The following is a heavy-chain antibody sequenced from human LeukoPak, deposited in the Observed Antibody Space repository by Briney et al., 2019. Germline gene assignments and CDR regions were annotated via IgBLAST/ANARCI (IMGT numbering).Heavy chain of an antibody. CDR2: ISSSSSYI. J-gene: IGHJ4*02. CDR3: ARDWNAGAY. CDR1: GFTFSSYS. D-gene: IGHD1-1*01. V-gene: IGHV3-21*01. Sequence: PGGSLRLSCAASGFTFSSYSMNWVRQAPGKGLEWVSYISSSSSYIYYADSVKGRFTISRDNAKNSLYLQKNSLRAEDTAVYYCARDWNAGAYWGQGTLVTVSS.